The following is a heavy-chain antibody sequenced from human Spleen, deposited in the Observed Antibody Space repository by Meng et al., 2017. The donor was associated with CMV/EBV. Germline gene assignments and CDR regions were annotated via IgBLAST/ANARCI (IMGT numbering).Heavy chain of an antibody. CDR3: ARDQGCSSTSCYYNWFDP. CDR1: GYTFTSYY. CDR2: INPSGGST. V-gene: IGHV1-46*01. Sequence: GGSLRLSCKATGYTFTSYYMHWVRQAPGQGLEWMGIINPSGGSTSYAQKFQGRVTMTRDTSTSTVYMELSSLRSEDTAVYYCARDQGCSSTSCYYNWFDPWGQGTLVTVSS. J-gene: IGHJ5*02. D-gene: IGHD2-2*01.